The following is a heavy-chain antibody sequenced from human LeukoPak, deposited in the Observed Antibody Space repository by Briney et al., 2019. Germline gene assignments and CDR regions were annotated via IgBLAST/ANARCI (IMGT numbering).Heavy chain of an antibody. CDR3: ARDREYLYYYYGMDV. CDR2: INPNSGGT. CDR1: GYTFTGYY. V-gene: IGHV1-2*02. D-gene: IGHD2/OR15-2a*01. J-gene: IGHJ6*02. Sequence: ASVKVSCKASGYTFTGYYMHWVRKAPGQGLEWMGWINPNSGGTNYAQKFQGRVTMTRDTSISTAYMELSRLRSDDTAVYYCARDREYLYYYYGMDVWGQGTTVTVSS.